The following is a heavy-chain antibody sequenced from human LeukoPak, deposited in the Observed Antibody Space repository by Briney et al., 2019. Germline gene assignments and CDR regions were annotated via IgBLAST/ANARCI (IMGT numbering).Heavy chain of an antibody. V-gene: IGHV4-39*02. CDR3: AKDLAAVAGTFDY. CDR2: IYYSGST. D-gene: IGHD6-19*01. CDR1: GGSINSSTSY. Sequence: PSETLSLTCTVSGGSINSSTSYWGWIRQPPGKGLEWIGSIYYSGSTYYTPSLKSRVTISVNMSKNQFSLKLSSVTAADTAVYYCAKDLAAVAGTFDYWGQGTLVTVSS. J-gene: IGHJ4*02.